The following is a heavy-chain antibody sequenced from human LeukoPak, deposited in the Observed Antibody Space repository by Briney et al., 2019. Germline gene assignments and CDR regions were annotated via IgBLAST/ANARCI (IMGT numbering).Heavy chain of an antibody. D-gene: IGHD2-2*01. CDR1: GFIFSSYN. CDR2: ISSSSTYI. J-gene: IGHJ4*02. V-gene: IGHV3-21*04. CDR3: VKERSRTGYFDY. Sequence: GGSLRLSCVASGFIFSSYNINWVRQAPGKGLEWVSSISSSSTYISYADSVKGRFTISRDNAKNSLYLQMNSLRAEDTAFYYCVKERSRTGYFDYWGQGTLVTVSS.